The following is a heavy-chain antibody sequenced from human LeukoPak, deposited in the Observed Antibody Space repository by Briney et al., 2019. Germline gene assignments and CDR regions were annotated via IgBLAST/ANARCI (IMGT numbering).Heavy chain of an antibody. CDR2: IKQDGGEK. V-gene: IGHV3-7*01. J-gene: IGHJ4*02. CDR3: ARDLRYFDGGHLDY. CDR1: GFTFSSYW. Sequence: GGSLRLSCAPSGFTFSSYWMSWVRQAPGKGLERVAKIKQDGGEKYYVDSVKGRFTISRDNAKNSLYLQMNSLRAEDTAVYYCARDLRYFDGGHLDYWGQGTLVTVSS. D-gene: IGHD3-9*01.